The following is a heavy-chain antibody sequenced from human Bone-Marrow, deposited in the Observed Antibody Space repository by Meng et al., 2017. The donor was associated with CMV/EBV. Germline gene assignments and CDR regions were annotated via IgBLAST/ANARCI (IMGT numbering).Heavy chain of an antibody. V-gene: IGHV3-23*01. CDR2: ISKSGGNT. CDR1: GFTFSNYA. CDR3: ARAPVGAGFGY. D-gene: IGHD1-26*01. J-gene: IGHJ4*02. Sequence: GGSLRLSCAASGFTFSNYAMSWVRQAPGKGLEWVAAISKSGGNTYTADPVKGRFTISRDNSKNSLYLQMNSLRAEDTAVYYCARAPVGAGFGYWGQGTLVTVSS.